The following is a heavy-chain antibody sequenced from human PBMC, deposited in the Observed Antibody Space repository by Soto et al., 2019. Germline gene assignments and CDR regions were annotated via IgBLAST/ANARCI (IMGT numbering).Heavy chain of an antibody. D-gene: IGHD3-3*01. CDR2: ISSSSSYI. J-gene: IGHJ6*04. V-gene: IGHV3-21*01. CDR3: ARMAYYDFWSGEMDV. CDR1: GFTFSSYS. Sequence: GGSLRLSCAASGFTFSSYSMNWVRQAPGKGLEWVSSISSSSSYIYYADSVKGRFTISRDNAKNSLYLQMNSLRAEDTAVYYCARMAYYDFWSGEMDVWGKGTTVTVSS.